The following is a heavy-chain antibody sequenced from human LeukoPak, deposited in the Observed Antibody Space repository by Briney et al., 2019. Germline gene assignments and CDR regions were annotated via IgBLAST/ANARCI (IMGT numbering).Heavy chain of an antibody. D-gene: IGHD3-22*01. CDR2: INDSGST. V-gene: IGHV4-59*01. J-gene: IGHJ4*02. CDR1: GGSISSYF. CDR3: ARSDSLGDDH. Sequence: PSETLSLTCTVSGGSISSYFWSWIRQPPGKGLERIGYINDSGSTTYSPSLKSRVTISLDTSTKQFSLKLSSVTAADTAVYYCARSDSLGDDHWGQGTLVTVSS.